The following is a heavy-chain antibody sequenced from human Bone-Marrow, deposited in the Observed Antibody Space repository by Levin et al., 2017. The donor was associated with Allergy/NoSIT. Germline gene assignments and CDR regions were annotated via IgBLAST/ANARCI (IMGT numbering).Heavy chain of an antibody. J-gene: IGHJ6*02. CDR2: ILSTSTYI. Sequence: GESLKISCAASGFSFSSSTMNWVRQAPGKGLEWVASILSTSTYIYYADSVKGRFTISRDNAQSSLFLQMNSLRADDTAVYYCARDLIVGVPGTVINYYFAMDDWGQGTTVTVSS. D-gene: IGHD2-2*01. CDR1: GFSFSSST. CDR3: ARDLIVGVPGTVINYYFAMDD. V-gene: IGHV3-21*01.